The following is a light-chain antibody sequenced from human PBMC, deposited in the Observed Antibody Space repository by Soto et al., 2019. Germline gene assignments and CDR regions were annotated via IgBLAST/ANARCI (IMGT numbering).Light chain of an antibody. J-gene: IGLJ2*01. Sequence: QSALTQPPSASGSPGQSVTISCTGTSSDVGGYNYVAWYQQHPGKAPKLMIYEVSKRPSGVPDRFSGPKSGNTASLTVSGLQAEDEADYSRSSYAGINNFARVFGGGTKLTVL. CDR3: SSYAGINNFARV. CDR1: SSDVGGYNY. V-gene: IGLV2-8*01. CDR2: EVS.